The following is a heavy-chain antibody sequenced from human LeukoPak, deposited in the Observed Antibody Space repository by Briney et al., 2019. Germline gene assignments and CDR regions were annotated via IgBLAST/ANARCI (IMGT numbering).Heavy chain of an antibody. V-gene: IGHV3-48*02. CDR1: GFTFSSYE. CDR3: ARTLSLDY. Sequence: GGSLRLSCAASGFTFSSYEMNWVRQAPGKGLEWVSYISSSSGTIYYAVSVKGRFTISRDNAKNSLYLQMSSLRDEDTAVYYCARTLSLDYWGQGTLVIVSS. CDR2: ISSSSGTI. J-gene: IGHJ4*02.